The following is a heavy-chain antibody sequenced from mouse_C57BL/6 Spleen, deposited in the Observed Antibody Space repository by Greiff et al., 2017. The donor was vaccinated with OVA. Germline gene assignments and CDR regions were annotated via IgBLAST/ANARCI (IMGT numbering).Heavy chain of an antibody. Sequence: QVQLQQSGAELMQPWASVKLSCKATGYPFTGYWLEWVKQRPGHGLEWLGEILPGSGSTNYNDKFKGKATFTADTSSNTAYMQLISLTTEDSAIYYCARSLPFAYWGQGTLVTVSA. CDR3: ARSLPFAY. J-gene: IGHJ3*01. CDR2: ILPGSGST. CDR1: GYPFTGYW. V-gene: IGHV1-9*01.